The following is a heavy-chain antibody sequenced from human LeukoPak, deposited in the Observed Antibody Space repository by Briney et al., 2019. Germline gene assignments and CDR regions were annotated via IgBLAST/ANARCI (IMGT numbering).Heavy chain of an antibody. V-gene: IGHV3-11*01. D-gene: IGHD3-10*01. Sequence: PGGSLRLSCTASGFTFSDYYMSWIRQAPGKGLEWVSYVSQSGSTIYYADSVKGRFTISRDNGKNSLYLQMNSLRAEDTGMYYCAREGHTYGSDYWGQGTLVTVS. CDR1: GFTFSDYY. J-gene: IGHJ4*02. CDR2: VSQSGSTI. CDR3: AREGHTYGSDY.